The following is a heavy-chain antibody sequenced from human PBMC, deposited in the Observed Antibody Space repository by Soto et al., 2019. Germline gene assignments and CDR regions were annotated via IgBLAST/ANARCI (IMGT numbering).Heavy chain of an antibody. Sequence: SETLSLTCTVSGGSISNYYWSWFRQTPGKGLEWIGYVHDSWGSNYNPSLKSRVTISVDTSKNQFSLKLSSVTAADTAVYYCARRWGRSFDYWGQGTLVTVSS. J-gene: IGHJ4*02. V-gene: IGHV4-59*08. CDR2: VHDSWGS. CDR3: ARRWGRSFDY. D-gene: IGHD2-15*01. CDR1: GGSISNYY.